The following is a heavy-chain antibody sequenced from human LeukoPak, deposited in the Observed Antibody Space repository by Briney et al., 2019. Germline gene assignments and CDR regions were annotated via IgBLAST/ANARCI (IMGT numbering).Heavy chain of an antibody. CDR1: GFTFSSYA. V-gene: IGHV3-30*04. D-gene: IGHD2-15*01. J-gene: IGHJ4*02. CDR3: ARSLVVVAATPATDY. Sequence: GGSLRLSCAASGFTFSSYAMHWVRQAPGKGLEWVAVISYDGSNKYYADSVKGRFTISRDNSKNTLYLQMNSRRAEDTAVYYCARSLVVVAATPATDYWGQGTLVTVSS. CDR2: ISYDGSNK.